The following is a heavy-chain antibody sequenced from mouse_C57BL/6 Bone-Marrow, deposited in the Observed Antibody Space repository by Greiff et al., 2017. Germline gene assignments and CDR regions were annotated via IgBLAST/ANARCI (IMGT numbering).Heavy chain of an antibody. CDR1: GYTFTDYY. CDR2: INPNNGGT. Sequence: VQLQQSGPELVKPGASVKISCKASGYTFTDYYMNWVKQSHGKSLEWIGDINPNNGGTSYNQKFKGKATLTVDKSSSTAYMELRSLTSEDSAVYYCARDGHWFAYWGQGTLVTVSA. V-gene: IGHV1-26*01. J-gene: IGHJ3*01. CDR3: ARDGHWFAY. D-gene: IGHD2-3*01.